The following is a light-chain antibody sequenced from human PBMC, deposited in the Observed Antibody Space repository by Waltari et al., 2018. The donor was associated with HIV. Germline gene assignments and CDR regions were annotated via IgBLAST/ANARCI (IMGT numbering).Light chain of an antibody. CDR2: DVS. CDR3: CSYAGNYTGV. V-gene: IGLV2-11*01. CDR1: SSDVGASNY. J-gene: IGLJ3*02. Sequence: QSALTQPRSVSGSPGQSVTISCTGPSSDVGASNYVSWYQQHPGKAPKLIIYDVSRRPSGLPDRFSGSKSGNTASLTISGLQAEDEADYYCCSYAGNYTGVFGGGTKLTVL.